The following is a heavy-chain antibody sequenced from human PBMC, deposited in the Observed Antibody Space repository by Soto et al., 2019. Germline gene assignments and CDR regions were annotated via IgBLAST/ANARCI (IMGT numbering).Heavy chain of an antibody. CDR1: GFTFSSYA. CDR3: AKDPRGIDYYYMDV. CDR2: ISGSGGST. J-gene: IGHJ6*03. D-gene: IGHD2-15*01. V-gene: IGHV3-23*01. Sequence: GGSLRLSCAASGFTFSSYAMSWVRQAPGKGLEWVSAISGSGGSTYYADSVKGRFTISRDNSKNTLYLQMNSLRAEDTAVYYCAKDPRGIDYYYMDVWGKGTTVTVSS.